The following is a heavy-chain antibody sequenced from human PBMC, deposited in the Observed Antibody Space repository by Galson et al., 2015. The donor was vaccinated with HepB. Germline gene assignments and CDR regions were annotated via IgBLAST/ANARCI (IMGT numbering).Heavy chain of an antibody. D-gene: IGHD3-9*01. J-gene: IGHJ6*02. CDR1: GGTFSSYT. CDR3: ARDPGDDILTGYWNYYYYGMDV. Sequence: SVKVSCKASGGTFSSYTISWVRQAPGQGLEWMGRIIPILGIANYAQKFQGRVTITADKSTSTAYMELSSLRSEDTAVYYCARDPGDDILTGYWNYYYYGMDVWGQGTTVTVSS. V-gene: IGHV1-69*04. CDR2: IIPILGIA.